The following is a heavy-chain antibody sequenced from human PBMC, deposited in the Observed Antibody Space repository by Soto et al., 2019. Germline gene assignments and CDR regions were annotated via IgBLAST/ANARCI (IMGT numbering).Heavy chain of an antibody. V-gene: IGHV1-69*01. Sequence: QVQLVQSGAEVKKPGSSVKVSCKASGGTFSSYAISWVRQAPGQGLEWMGGIIPIFGTANYAQKFQGGVTITANQSTRSAYMELTSLRPEDTAVYYCARELKCSSGHYSYYHGMDVSGQGTTLTVSS. J-gene: IGHJ6*02. D-gene: IGHD6-13*01. CDR3: ARELKCSSGHYSYYHGMDV. CDR2: IIPIFGTA. CDR1: GGTFSSYA.